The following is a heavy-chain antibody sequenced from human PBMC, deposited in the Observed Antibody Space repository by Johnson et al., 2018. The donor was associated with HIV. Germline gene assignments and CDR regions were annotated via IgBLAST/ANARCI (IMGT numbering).Heavy chain of an antibody. CDR2: IKSKTDGGTT. CDR1: GFTFSNAW. D-gene: IGHD1-1*01. Sequence: VQLVESGGGLVKPGGSLRLSCAASGFTFSNAWMSWVRQAPGKGLEWVGRIKSKTDGGTTDYAAPVKGRFTISRDGSKNTLYLQMNSLKTGDTAVYYCTTGLYWNDAFDIWGQGTMVTVSS. V-gene: IGHV3-15*01. J-gene: IGHJ3*02. CDR3: TTGLYWNDAFDI.